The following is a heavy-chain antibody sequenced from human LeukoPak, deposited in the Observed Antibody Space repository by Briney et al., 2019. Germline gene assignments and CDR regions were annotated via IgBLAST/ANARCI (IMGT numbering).Heavy chain of an antibody. D-gene: IGHD3-3*01. Sequence: ASVKVSCKASGYTFTSYGISWVRQAPGQGLEWMGWISAYNGNTNYAQKLQGRVTMTTDTSTSTAYMELRSLRSDDTAVYYCARENIRFLEWLSPPGYMDVWGKGTTVTVSS. CDR2: ISAYNGNT. CDR1: GYTFTSYG. V-gene: IGHV1-18*01. CDR3: ARENIRFLEWLSPPGYMDV. J-gene: IGHJ6*03.